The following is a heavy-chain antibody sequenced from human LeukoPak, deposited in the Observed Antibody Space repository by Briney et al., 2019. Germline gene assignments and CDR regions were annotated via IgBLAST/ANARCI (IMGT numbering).Heavy chain of an antibody. Sequence: GASVKVSCKASGYTFTSYYMHWMRQAPGQGPEWMGIINPRGGSTDYAQKFQGRVTMTSDTSTSTVYMELHSLRSEDTAVYYCARDRPTPGIAAADDAFDIWGQGTMVTVSS. V-gene: IGHV1-46*01. CDR2: INPRGGST. CDR1: GYTFTSYY. CDR3: ARDRPTPGIAAADDAFDI. D-gene: IGHD6-13*01. J-gene: IGHJ3*02.